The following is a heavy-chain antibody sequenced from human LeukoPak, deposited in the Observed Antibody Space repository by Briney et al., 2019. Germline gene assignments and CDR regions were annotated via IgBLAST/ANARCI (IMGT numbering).Heavy chain of an antibody. CDR1: GITFSTYW. Sequence: GGSLRLSCAASGITFSTYWMHWVRQAPGKGLEWVSSISSSSTYTYSADSVKGRFTISRDNAKNSLYLQMNSLRVEDTAVYYCASQGGMDVWGQGTTVTVSS. CDR3: ASQGGMDV. CDR2: ISSSSTYT. V-gene: IGHV3-21*01. J-gene: IGHJ6*02.